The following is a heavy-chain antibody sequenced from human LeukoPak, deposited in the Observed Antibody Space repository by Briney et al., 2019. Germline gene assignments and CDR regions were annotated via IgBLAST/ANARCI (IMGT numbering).Heavy chain of an antibody. CDR2: IWYDGSNK. D-gene: IGHD4-17*01. V-gene: IGHV3-33*08. J-gene: IGHJ4*02. CDR3: ARDPPSYGDYYFDY. CDR1: GFTFSSYA. Sequence: GRSLRLSCAASGFTFSSYAMHWVRQAPGKGLEWVAVIWYDGSNKYYADSVKGRFTISRDNSKNTLYLQMNSLRAEDTAVYYCARDPPSYGDYYFDYWGQGTLVTVSS.